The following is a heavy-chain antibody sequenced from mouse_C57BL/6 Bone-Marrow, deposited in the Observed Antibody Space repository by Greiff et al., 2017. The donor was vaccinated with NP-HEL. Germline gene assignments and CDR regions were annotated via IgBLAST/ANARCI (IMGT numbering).Heavy chain of an antibody. CDR2: IDPNSGGT. V-gene: IGHV1-72*01. Sequence: QVQLQQPGAELVKPGASVKLSCKASGYTFTSYLMHWVKQRPGRGLEWIGRIDPNSGGTKYNEKFKSKATLTVDKSSSTAYMQLNSLTSEDSAVYYGARYYCCGSSFDYWGQGTGLTVSS. CDR1: GYTFTSYL. D-gene: IGHD1-1*01. J-gene: IGHJ2*03. CDR3: ARYYCCGSSFDY.